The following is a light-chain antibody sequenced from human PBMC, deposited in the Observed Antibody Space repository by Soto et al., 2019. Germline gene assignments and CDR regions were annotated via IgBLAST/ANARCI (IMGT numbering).Light chain of an antibody. CDR1: QSVTSTY. CDR3: QQSRYSPLS. Sequence: DIVVTQSPGTLSLSPGERATLSCRASQSVTSTYLAWYQQKPGQAPSLLIYGASSRATGIPDRFSGSGSGTDFTLTISRLEPEDFAVYYCQQSRYSPLSFGGGTKVDIK. CDR2: GAS. J-gene: IGKJ4*01. V-gene: IGKV3-20*01.